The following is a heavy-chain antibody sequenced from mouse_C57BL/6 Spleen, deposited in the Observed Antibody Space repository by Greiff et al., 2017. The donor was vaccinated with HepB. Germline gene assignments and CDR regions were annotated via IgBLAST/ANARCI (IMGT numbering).Heavy chain of an antibody. Sequence: EVKLMESGGGLVKPGGSLKLSCAASGFTFSDYGMHWVRQAPEKGLEWVAYISSGSSTIYYADTVKGRFTISRDNAKNTLFLQMTSLRSEDTAMYYCASKGLTTVVADYAMDYWGQGTSVTVSS. V-gene: IGHV5-17*01. J-gene: IGHJ4*01. CDR2: ISSGSSTI. CDR3: ASKGLTTVVADYAMDY. D-gene: IGHD1-1*01. CDR1: GFTFSDYG.